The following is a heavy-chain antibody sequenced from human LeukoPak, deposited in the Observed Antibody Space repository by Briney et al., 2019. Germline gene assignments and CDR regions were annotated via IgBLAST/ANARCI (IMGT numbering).Heavy chain of an antibody. D-gene: IGHD2-2*01. CDR2: IRSKAYGGTT. J-gene: IGHJ4*02. Sequence: GGSLRLSCTASGFTFGDYAMSWVRQAPGKGLEWVGFIRSKAYGGTTEYAASVKGRFTISRDDSKSIAYLQMNSLKTEDTAVYYCTKYCSSTSCLSHWGQGTLVTVSS. CDR3: TKYCSSTSCLSH. CDR1: GFTFGDYA. V-gene: IGHV3-49*04.